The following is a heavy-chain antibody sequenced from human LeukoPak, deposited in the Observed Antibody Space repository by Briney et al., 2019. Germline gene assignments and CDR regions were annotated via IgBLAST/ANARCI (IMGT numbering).Heavy chain of an antibody. D-gene: IGHD5-18*01. Sequence: SETLSLTCAVYGGSFSGYYWSWIRQPPGKGLEWIGEINHSGSTDYNPSLKSRVTISVDTSKNQFSLKLSSVTAADTAVYYCARRAMVNPFDYWGQGTLVTVPS. J-gene: IGHJ4*02. V-gene: IGHV4-34*01. CDR3: ARRAMVNPFDY. CDR2: INHSGST. CDR1: GGSFSGYY.